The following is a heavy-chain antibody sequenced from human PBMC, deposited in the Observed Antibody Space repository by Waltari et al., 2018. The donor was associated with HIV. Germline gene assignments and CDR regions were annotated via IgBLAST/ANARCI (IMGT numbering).Heavy chain of an antibody. V-gene: IGHV4-39*01. CDR1: GGSIASSDSF. CDR3: VRHAAEFRPDFGWILAGVFEP. CDR2: ALYTRRPDLFTGQV. Sequence: QVQLQESGPGFVKPSETLSLICNVSGGSIASSDSFWGWIRQSPEMNLEWVGSALYTRRPDLFTGQVFAKSSLKSRVALSVDTSKNQVSLRLTSVTAADTGLYYCVRHAAEFRPDFGWILAGVFEPWGLGTQVIVS. J-gene: IGHJ1*01. D-gene: IGHD6-19*01.